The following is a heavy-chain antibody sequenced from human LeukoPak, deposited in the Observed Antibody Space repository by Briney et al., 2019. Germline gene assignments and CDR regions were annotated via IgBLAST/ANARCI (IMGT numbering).Heavy chain of an antibody. CDR2: IDGDGSST. V-gene: IGHV3-74*01. D-gene: IGHD4-17*01. J-gene: IGHJ6*02. CDR1: GFTFSNYW. Sequence: GGSLRLSCAASGFTFSNYWMHWVRQAPGKGLVWVSRIDGDGSSTSYADSVKGRFTISRDNAKNTLYLQMTSLRAEDTAVYYCARNAYGAQTPSDVWGQGTTVTVSS. CDR3: ARNAYGAQTPSDV.